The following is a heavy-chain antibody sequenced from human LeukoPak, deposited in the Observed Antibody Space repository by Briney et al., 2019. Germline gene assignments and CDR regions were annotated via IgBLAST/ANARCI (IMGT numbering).Heavy chain of an antibody. V-gene: IGHV4-34*01. CDR3: ARGRGTVVTDNWFDP. CDR1: GGSFSGYY. CDR2: INHSGST. D-gene: IGHD2-21*02. J-gene: IGHJ5*02. Sequence: SETLSLICAVYGGSFSGYYWSWIRQPPGKGLEWIGEINHSGSTNYNPSLKSRVTISVDTSKNQFSLKLSSVTAADTAVYYCARGRGTVVTDNWFDPRGQGTLVTVSS.